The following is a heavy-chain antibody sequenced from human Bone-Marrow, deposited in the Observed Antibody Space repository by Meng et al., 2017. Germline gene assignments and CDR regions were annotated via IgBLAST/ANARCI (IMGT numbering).Heavy chain of an antibody. J-gene: IGHJ3*02. Sequence: GESLKISCTASVFTVGCTYMTWVRQAPGKGLKWVANIKEDGSEKNYVDSVKGRFTISRDNAKNSLFLQMNSLRAEDTAVYYCAREIIGAASAFDIWGQGKQVTVSS. CDR1: VFTVGCTY. CDR2: IKEDGSEK. CDR3: AREIIGAASAFDI. D-gene: IGHD2/OR15-2a*01. V-gene: IGHV3-7*01.